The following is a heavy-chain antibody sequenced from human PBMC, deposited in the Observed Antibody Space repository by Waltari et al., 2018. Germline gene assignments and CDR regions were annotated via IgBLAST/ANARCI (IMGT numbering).Heavy chain of an antibody. J-gene: IGHJ4*02. V-gene: IGHV4-39*01. CDR1: GGSISSSSYY. CDR3: ARRSKGRIAAAGTVDY. CDR2: IYYSGST. D-gene: IGHD6-13*01. Sequence: QLQLQESGPGLVKPSETLSLTCTVSGGSISSSSYYWGWIRQPPGKGLEWIGSIYYSGSTYYNPSLKRRVTISVDTSKNQFSLKLSSVTAADTAVYYCARRSKGRIAAAGTVDYWGQGTLVTVSS.